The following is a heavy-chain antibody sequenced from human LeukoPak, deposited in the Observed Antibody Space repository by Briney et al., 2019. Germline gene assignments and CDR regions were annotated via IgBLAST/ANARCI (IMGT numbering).Heavy chain of an antibody. CDR1: GGSISSSSYY. CDR3: ARDRDYYGSGSRYYFDY. Sequence: PSETLSLTCTVSGGSISSSSYYWGWIRQPPGKGLEWIGSIYYSGSTYYNPSLKSRVTISVDTSKNQFSLKLSSVTAADTAVYYCARDRDYYGSGSRYYFDYWGQGTLVTVSS. CDR2: IYYSGST. J-gene: IGHJ4*02. D-gene: IGHD3-10*01. V-gene: IGHV4-39*07.